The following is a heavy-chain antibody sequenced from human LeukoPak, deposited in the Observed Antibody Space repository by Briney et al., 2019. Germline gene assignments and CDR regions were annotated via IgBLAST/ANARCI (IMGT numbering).Heavy chain of an antibody. V-gene: IGHV1-69*13. CDR1: GGTFSSYA. D-gene: IGHD5-18*01. CDR2: IIPIFGTA. J-gene: IGHJ4*02. CDR3: ARPDEDRGYTYGYNY. Sequence: SVKVSCKASGGTFSSYAISWVRQAPGQGLEWMGGIIPIFGTANYAQKFQGRVTITADESTSTAYMELYSLRSEDTAVYFCARPDEDRGYTYGYNYWGQGTLVTVSS.